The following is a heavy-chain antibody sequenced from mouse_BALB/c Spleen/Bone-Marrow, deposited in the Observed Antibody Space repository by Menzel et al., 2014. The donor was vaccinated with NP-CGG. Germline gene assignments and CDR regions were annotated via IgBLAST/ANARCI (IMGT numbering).Heavy chain of an antibody. V-gene: IGHV2-9*02. CDR2: IWAGGST. Sequence: QVQLQQSGPGLVAPSQSLSITCTVSGFSLTSYGVHWVRQPPGKGLEWLGVIWAGGSTNYNSALMSRLSISKDNSKGQVFLKMNSLQTDDTAMYYCASMITTAWFAYWGQGTLVTVSA. CDR1: GFSLTSYG. D-gene: IGHD2-4*01. J-gene: IGHJ3*01. CDR3: ASMITTAWFAY.